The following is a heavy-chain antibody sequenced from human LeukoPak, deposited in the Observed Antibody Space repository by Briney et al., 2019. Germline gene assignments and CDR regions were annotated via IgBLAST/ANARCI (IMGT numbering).Heavy chain of an antibody. Sequence: GGSLRLSCAASGFTFSNYWMSWVRQAPGKGLEWVADINQDGGGKYYVGSVKGRFTISRDNAKNSLYLQMNSLRAEDTAVYYCGRDMDVXGXGTTVTVSS. D-gene: IGHD3-10*01. CDR1: GFTFSNYW. V-gene: IGHV3-7*01. CDR3: GRDMDV. CDR2: INQDGGGK. J-gene: IGHJ6*01.